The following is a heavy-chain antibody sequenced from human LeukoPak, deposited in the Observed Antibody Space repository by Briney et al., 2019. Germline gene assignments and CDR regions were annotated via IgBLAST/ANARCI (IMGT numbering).Heavy chain of an antibody. J-gene: IGHJ5*02. CDR2: INPNGGGT. D-gene: IGHD1-1*01. V-gene: IGHV1-2*02. Sequence: ASVKVSCKASGYTFTGYYMHWVRQAPGQGLEWMGWINPNGGGTNYAQKFQGRVTMTTDTSISTAYMELGGLRYDDTAVYYCARVGQLERRVYWFDPWGQGTLVTVSS. CDR3: ARVGQLERRVYWFDP. CDR1: GYTFTGYY.